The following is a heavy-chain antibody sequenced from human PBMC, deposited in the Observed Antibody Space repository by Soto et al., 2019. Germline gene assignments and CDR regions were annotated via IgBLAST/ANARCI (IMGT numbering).Heavy chain of an antibody. V-gene: IGHV1-69*13. D-gene: IGHD6-19*01. J-gene: IGHJ4*02. CDR2: INPIFGNA. CDR3: TRAPRGIIVAPDY. Sequence: SVKVSCKASGYTCTSYDINWVRQATGQGLEWMGWINPIFGNADYAQKFQGRVTITADESTSTAYMELSSLRSEDTAVYYCTRAPRGIIVAPDYWGQGTLVTVSS. CDR1: GYTCTSYD.